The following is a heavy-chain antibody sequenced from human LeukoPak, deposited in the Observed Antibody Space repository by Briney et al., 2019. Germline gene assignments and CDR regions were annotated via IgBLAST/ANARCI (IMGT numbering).Heavy chain of an antibody. CDR1: GYTFTSYA. J-gene: IGHJ4*02. CDR2: INAGNGNT. D-gene: IGHD3-10*01. Sequence: ASVKVSCKASGYTFTSYAMHWVRQAPGQRLEWMGWINAGNGNTKYSQKFQGRVTITRNTSASTAYMGLSSLRSEDTAVYYCARDYGSGSYYISDYWGQGTLVTVSS. CDR3: ARDYGSGSYYISDY. V-gene: IGHV1-3*01.